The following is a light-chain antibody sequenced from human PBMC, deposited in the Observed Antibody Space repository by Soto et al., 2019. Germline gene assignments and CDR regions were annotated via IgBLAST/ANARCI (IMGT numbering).Light chain of an antibody. Sequence: QSALTQPASVSGSPGQSITISCTGTSSDVGGYIYVSWFQHHPGKAPKLMIYEVSNRPSGVSNRFSGSRSDNTASLTISGLQTEDEAIYYCSSYSTETKRVLFGAGTQMTV. V-gene: IGLV2-14*01. CDR1: SSDVGGYIY. CDR3: SSYSTETKRVL. J-gene: IGLJ2*01. CDR2: EVS.